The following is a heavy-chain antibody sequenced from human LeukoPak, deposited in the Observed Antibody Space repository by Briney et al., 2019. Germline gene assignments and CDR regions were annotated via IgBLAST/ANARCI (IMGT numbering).Heavy chain of an antibody. D-gene: IGHD1-26*01. CDR1: GYSFTSYW. CDR3: ARQGSLETGNY. V-gene: IGHV5-51*01. J-gene: IGHJ4*02. CDR2: IYPGDSDI. Sequence: GESLQISCKGSGYSFTSYWIGWVRQMPGKGLEWMGVIYPGDSDIRYSPSFQGQVTISADKSISTACLQWSSLKASDTAIYYCARQGSLETGNYWGQGTLVTVSS.